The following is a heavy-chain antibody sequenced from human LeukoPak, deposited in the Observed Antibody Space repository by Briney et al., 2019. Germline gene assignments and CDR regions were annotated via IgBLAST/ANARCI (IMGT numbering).Heavy chain of an antibody. D-gene: IGHD2-2*01. Sequence: TGGSLRLSCAASGFTFSSHGMSWVRQAPGKGLEWVSAISGSGGSTYYADSVKGRFTISRDNAKTSLYLQMNSLRAEDTAVYYCARYYCSTTSCYGRYFDYWGQGTLVTVSS. CDR3: ARYYCSTTSCYGRYFDY. J-gene: IGHJ4*02. CDR1: GFTFSSHG. CDR2: ISGSGGST. V-gene: IGHV3-23*01.